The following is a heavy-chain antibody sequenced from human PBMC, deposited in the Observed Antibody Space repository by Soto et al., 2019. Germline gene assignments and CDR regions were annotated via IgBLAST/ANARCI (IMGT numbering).Heavy chain of an antibody. CDR2: ISAYNGNT. Sequence: ASVKLSCKASGYTFTSYCISWVRQAPGQGLEWMGWISAYNGNTNYAQKLQGRVTMTTDTSTSTAYMELRSLRSDDTAVYYCARDYYDSSGYSNWFDLWGQGTLVTVSS. CDR3: ARDYYDSSGYSNWFDL. J-gene: IGHJ5*02. CDR1: GYTFTSYC. D-gene: IGHD3-22*01. V-gene: IGHV1-18*01.